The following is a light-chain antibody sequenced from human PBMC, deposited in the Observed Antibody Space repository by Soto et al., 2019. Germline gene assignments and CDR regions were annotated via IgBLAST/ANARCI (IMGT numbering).Light chain of an antibody. Sequence: DIQMTQSPSTLSACVGDRVTITYRASQSINNWLAWYQQKPGKDPRLLIYFASTLKSGVPSRFSGSGSGTEFTLTISSLQPDDFATYYCQQYDTYWTFGQGTKVEIK. CDR3: QQYDTYWT. CDR1: QSINNW. CDR2: FAS. J-gene: IGKJ1*01. V-gene: IGKV1-5*01.